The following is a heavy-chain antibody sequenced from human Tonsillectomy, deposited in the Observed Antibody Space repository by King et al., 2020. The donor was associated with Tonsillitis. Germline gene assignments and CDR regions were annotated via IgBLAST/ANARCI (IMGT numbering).Heavy chain of an antibody. CDR1: GFTFSDYY. Sequence: VQLVESGGGLVQPGGSLRLSCAASGFTFSDYYMDWVRQAPGKGLEWVGRIRGKANDYTTEYAASVRGRFTISRDDSKNSLYLHMNSLKTADTAIYYCARDNYGRASGINYYMDVWGKGTTVTVSS. D-gene: IGHD3-16*01. J-gene: IGHJ6*03. CDR3: ARDNYGRASGINYYMDV. CDR2: IRGKANDYTT. V-gene: IGHV3-72*01.